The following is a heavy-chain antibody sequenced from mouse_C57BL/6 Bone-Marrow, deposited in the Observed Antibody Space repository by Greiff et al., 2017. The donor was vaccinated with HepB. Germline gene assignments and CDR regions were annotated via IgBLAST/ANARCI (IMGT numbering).Heavy chain of an antibody. Sequence: VQLVESGPELVKPGASVKISCKASGYAFSSSWMNWVKQRPGKGLEWIGRIYPGDGDTNYNGKFKGKATLTADKSSSTAYMQLSSLTSEDSAVYFCAREYYYGSSYRDYWGQGTTLTVSS. CDR2: IYPGDGDT. D-gene: IGHD1-1*01. CDR1: GYAFSSSW. J-gene: IGHJ2*01. CDR3: AREYYYGSSYRDY. V-gene: IGHV1-82*01.